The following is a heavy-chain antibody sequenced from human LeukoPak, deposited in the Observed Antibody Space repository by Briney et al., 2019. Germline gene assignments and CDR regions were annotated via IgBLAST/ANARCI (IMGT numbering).Heavy chain of an antibody. D-gene: IGHD6-13*01. CDR1: GFTFSSYG. CDR3: ARDFSTAAEASEYFQH. Sequence: GGSLRLSCAASGFTFSSYGMHWVRQAPDKGLEWVAVIWYDGSNKYYADSVKGRFTISRDNSKNTLYLQMNSLRAEDTAVYYCARDFSTAAEASEYFQHWGQGTLVTVSS. J-gene: IGHJ1*01. V-gene: IGHV3-33*01. CDR2: IWYDGSNK.